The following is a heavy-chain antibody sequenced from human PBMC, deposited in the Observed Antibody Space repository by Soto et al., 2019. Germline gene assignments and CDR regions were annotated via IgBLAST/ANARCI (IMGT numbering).Heavy chain of an antibody. CDR3: ARARGYSYENYFDY. D-gene: IGHD5-18*01. CDR1: GFTFSSYA. J-gene: IGHJ4*02. V-gene: IGHV3-23*01. Sequence: PGGSLRLSCAASGFTFSSYAMSWVRQAPGKGLEWVSAISGSGGSTYYADSVKGRFTISRDNSKNTLYLQMNSLRAEGTAVYYCARARGYSYENYFDYWGQGTLVTVSS. CDR2: ISGSGGST.